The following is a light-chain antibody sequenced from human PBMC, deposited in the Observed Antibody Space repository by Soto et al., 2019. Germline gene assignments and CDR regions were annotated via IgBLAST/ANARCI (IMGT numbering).Light chain of an antibody. CDR3: HQYGSSPRT. CDR2: GAS. J-gene: IGKJ1*01. V-gene: IGKV3-20*01. CDR1: QSVTSNY. Sequence: EIVLTQSPGTLSLSPGERATLSCRASQSVTSNYLAWYQQKPGQAPRLLISGASSRATGIPDRFSGSGSGADFTLTISRLEPEDFAVYYCHQYGSSPRTFGQGTKVEIK.